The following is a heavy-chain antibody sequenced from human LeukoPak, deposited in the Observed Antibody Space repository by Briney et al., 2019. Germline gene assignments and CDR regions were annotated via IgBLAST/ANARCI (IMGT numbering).Heavy chain of an antibody. Sequence: SGGSLRLSCAASGFTFSDYWMHWVRQVPGKGLVWVSRINSDGSTKNYEGSVKGRFTVSRDRAKNTLYLQMNSLSAEDTAVYYCARDWSLYYGMDVWGQGTTVTVSS. CDR3: ARDWSLYYGMDV. CDR2: INSDGSTK. J-gene: IGHJ6*02. CDR1: GFTFSDYW. V-gene: IGHV3-74*01.